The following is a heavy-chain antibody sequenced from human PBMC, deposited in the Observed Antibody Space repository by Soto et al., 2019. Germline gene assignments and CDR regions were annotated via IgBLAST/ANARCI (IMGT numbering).Heavy chain of an antibody. CDR3: AGLNNWCSGDGRIDV. Sequence: QVQLVQSGAEVKKPGSSVKVSCKASGGTFNTYTISWVRQVPGQGLEWMGGIMPLYAKPTYSQPFLGRLTIAADEHTSTVYMELSSLRSADPALYYCAGLNNWCSGDGRIDVWGRGTAVSVSS. V-gene: IGHV1-69*01. J-gene: IGHJ6*02. CDR1: GGTFNTYT. CDR2: IMPLYAKP. D-gene: IGHD3-10*01.